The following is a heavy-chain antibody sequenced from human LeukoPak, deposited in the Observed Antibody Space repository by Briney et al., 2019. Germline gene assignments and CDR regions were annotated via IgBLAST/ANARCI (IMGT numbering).Heavy chain of an antibody. D-gene: IGHD4-17*01. CDR1: GFTFNSYS. CDR3: ARGWNDYGDVRDAFDI. V-gene: IGHV3-21*01. J-gene: IGHJ3*02. CDR2: ISSSSSYI. Sequence: SGGFLRLSXAASGFTFNSYSMNWVRQTPGKGLEWVSSISSSSSYIYYADSVKGRFTISRDNAENSPYLQMNSLRAEDTAVYYCARGWNDYGDVRDAFDIWGQGTMVTVSS.